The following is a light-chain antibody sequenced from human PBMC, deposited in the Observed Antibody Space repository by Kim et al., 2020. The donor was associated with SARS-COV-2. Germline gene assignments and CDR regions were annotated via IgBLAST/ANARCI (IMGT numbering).Light chain of an antibody. V-gene: IGKV3-15*01. CDR2: GAS. CDR1: QSVRSN. J-gene: IGKJ2*01. Sequence: SVSQGDRAPLSCRASQSVRSNLAWYQQKPGQAPRLLIYGASTRATGIPSRFSGSGSGTEFTLTISSLQSEDFAVYSCQQYNNWPYTLGQGTKLEL. CDR3: QQYNNWPYT.